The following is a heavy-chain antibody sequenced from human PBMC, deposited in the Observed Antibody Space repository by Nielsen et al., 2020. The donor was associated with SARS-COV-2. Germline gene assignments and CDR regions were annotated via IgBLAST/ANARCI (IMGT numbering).Heavy chain of an antibody. D-gene: IGHD6-19*01. V-gene: IGHV3-9*01. CDR1: GFTFDDYA. CDR2: ISWNSGSI. Sequence: SLKTFCAASGFTFDDYAIPRGRQAPGKGPEWVSGISWNSGSIGYADSVKGRFTISRDNAKNSLYLQMNSLRAEDTAVYYCARAGGGWLVMGFLSYYYYGMDVWGQGTTVTVSS. CDR3: ARAGGGWLVMGFLSYYYYGMDV. J-gene: IGHJ6*02.